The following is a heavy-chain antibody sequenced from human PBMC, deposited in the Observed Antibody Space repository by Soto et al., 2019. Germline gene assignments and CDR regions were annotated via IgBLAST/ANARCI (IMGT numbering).Heavy chain of an antibody. J-gene: IGHJ4*02. Sequence: SETLSLTCTVSGGSISSGDYYWSWIRQPPGKGLEWIGYIYYSGSTYYNPSLKSRVTISVDTSNNQFSLKLTSVTAADTAMYYCARYHYGSGSYQDYWGQGTLVTVSS. CDR2: IYYSGST. D-gene: IGHD3-10*01. V-gene: IGHV4-30-4*01. CDR1: GGSISSGDYY. CDR3: ARYHYGSGSYQDY.